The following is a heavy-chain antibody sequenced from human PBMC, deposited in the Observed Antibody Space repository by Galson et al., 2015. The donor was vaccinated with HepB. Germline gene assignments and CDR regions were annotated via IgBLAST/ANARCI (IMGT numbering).Heavy chain of an antibody. J-gene: IGHJ5*02. CDR3: ARVTRIGCSSTSCMEFDP. Sequence: SVKVSCKASGGTFSSYAISWVRQAPGQGLEWMGWMNPNSGNTGYAQKFQGRVTMTRNTSISTAYMELSSLRSEDTAVYYCARVTRIGCSSTSCMEFDPWGQGTLVTVSS. V-gene: IGHV1-8*02. CDR2: MNPNSGNT. D-gene: IGHD2-2*01. CDR1: GGTFSSYA.